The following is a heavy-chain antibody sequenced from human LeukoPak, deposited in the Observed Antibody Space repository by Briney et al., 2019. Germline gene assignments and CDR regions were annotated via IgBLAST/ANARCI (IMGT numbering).Heavy chain of an antibody. Sequence: GGSLRLSCAASGFTFTDYYMSWIREAPGEGLEWVSYISGSSSHTNYADSVKGRFTLSRDNARNSLFLQMDSLRVEDTALYYCARELKTSGFDPWGQGTLVTVSS. CDR3: ARELKTSGFDP. CDR1: GFTFTDYY. CDR2: ISGSSSHT. V-gene: IGHV3-11*06. D-gene: IGHD6-19*01. J-gene: IGHJ5*02.